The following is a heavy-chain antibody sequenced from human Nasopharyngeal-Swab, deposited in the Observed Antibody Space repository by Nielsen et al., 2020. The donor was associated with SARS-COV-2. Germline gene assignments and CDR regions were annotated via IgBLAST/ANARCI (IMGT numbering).Heavy chain of an antibody. CDR3: ARVPSDYGDPAGFDY. CDR2: IYYSGST. CDR1: GGSISSSSYY. Sequence: SETLSLTCTVSGGSISSSSYYWGWIRQPPGKGLEWIGYIYYSGSTYYNPSLESRVSMSVDTSKNHFSQKVSSVTAADTAVYYCARVPSDYGDPAGFDYWGQGILVTVSS. V-gene: IGHV4-39*02. D-gene: IGHD4-17*01. J-gene: IGHJ4*02.